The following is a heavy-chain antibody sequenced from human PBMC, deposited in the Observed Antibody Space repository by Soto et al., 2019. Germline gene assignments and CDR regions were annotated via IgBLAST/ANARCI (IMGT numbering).Heavy chain of an antibody. CDR2: ISDDGKTQ. J-gene: IGHJ4*01. CDR3: VKGGYKTGWPPFDH. CDR1: RFRFSAYG. V-gene: IGHV3-30*18. D-gene: IGHD6-19*01. Sequence: QVKLVESGGAVVQSGRSLRLSCTASRFRFSAYGMHWVRQAPGKGLEWVALISDDGKTQFFTDSVEGRFTISRDNSRNTLYLQMNSLRPEDTAVYYCVKGGYKTGWPPFDHWDHGTRVTVSS.